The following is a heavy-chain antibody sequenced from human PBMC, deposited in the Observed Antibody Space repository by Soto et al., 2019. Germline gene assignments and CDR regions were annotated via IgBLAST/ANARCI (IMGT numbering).Heavy chain of an antibody. CDR3: TRDILTCLYPTYYYGMDV. CDR1: GFTFSSYG. V-gene: IGHV3-33*08. D-gene: IGHD3-9*01. J-gene: IGHJ6*02. Sequence: TGGSLRLSCAASGFTFSSYGMHWVRQAPGKGLEWVAIIWYDGTNKYYGDSVRGRFTISRDNSRNMLYLQMNSLRVEDTAVYYCTRDILTCLYPTYYYGMDVWGLGTTVTVSS. CDR2: IWYDGTNK.